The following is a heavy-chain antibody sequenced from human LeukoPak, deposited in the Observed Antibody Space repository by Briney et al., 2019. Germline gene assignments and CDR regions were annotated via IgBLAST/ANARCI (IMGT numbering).Heavy chain of an antibody. CDR2: INNDGSST. V-gene: IGHV3-74*01. J-gene: IGHJ3*02. Sequence: GGSLRLSCAASGFTFSSYWMHWVRQAPGKGLVWVSRINNDGSSTTYADSVKGRFTISRDNAKNTLYLQMNSLRAEDTAVYYCARGGAVGTTTVAFDIWGQGTMVTVSS. CDR3: ARGGAVGTTTVAFDI. D-gene: IGHD1-26*01. CDR1: GFTFSSYW.